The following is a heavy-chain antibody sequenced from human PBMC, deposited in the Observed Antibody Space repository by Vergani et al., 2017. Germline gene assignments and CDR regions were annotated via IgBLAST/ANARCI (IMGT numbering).Heavy chain of an antibody. J-gene: IGHJ3*02. CDR3: AREEGIAARDDAFDI. CDR2: VSASNGNT. V-gene: IGHV1-18*01. D-gene: IGHD6-6*01. CDR1: GYTFTSSG. Sequence: QVQLVQSGAEVKKPGAPVKVSCKASGYTFTSSGITWVRQAPGQGLELMGWVSASNGNTNYAQKLQGRVTMTTDPTTSTAYMELRSLRSDDTAVYYCAREEGIAARDDAFDIWGQGTMVTVSS.